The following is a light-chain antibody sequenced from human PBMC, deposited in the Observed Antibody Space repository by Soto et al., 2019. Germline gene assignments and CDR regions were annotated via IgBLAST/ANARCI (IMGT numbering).Light chain of an antibody. J-gene: IGKJ3*01. Sequence: EIVLTQSPGTLSLSPGERATLSCRASQSVSSSYLAWYQQKPGQAPRLLIYGASSRATGSPDRFSGSGSGTDSTLTISRLEPEDFAGYYCQQYGSSPLVTFGPGTKVDIK. CDR1: QSVSSSY. CDR3: QQYGSSPLVT. V-gene: IGKV3-20*01. CDR2: GAS.